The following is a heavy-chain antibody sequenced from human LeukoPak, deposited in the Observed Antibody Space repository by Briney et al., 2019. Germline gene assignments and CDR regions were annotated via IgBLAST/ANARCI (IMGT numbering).Heavy chain of an antibody. D-gene: IGHD5-12*01. CDR3: AKELVEGWLRFRFDY. CDR1: GFTFNSYG. CDR2: ISYDGSNK. Sequence: GGSLRLSCAASGFTFNSYGMHWVRQAPGKGLEWVSVISYDGSNKYYADSVKGRFTISRDNSKNTLYLQMNSLRAEDTAVYYCAKELVEGWLRFRFDYWGQGTLVTVSP. V-gene: IGHV3-30*18. J-gene: IGHJ4*02.